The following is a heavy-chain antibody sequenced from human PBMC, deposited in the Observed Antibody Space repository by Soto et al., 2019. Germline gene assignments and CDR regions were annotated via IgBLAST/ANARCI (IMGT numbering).Heavy chain of an antibody. D-gene: IGHD2-21*01. CDR3: ARASPYGGEFDY. Sequence: GGSLRLSCAASGFTFSSYDMHWVRQATGKGLEWVSAIGTAGDPYCPGSVKGRFTISRENAKNSLYLQMNSLRAGDTAVYYCARASPYGGEFDYWGQGTLVTVSS. J-gene: IGHJ4*02. CDR1: GFTFSSYD. CDR2: IGTAGDP. V-gene: IGHV3-13*05.